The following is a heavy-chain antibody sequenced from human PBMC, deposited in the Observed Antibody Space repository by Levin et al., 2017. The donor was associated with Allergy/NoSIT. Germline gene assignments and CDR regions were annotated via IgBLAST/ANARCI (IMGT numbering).Heavy chain of an antibody. J-gene: IGHJ4*01. D-gene: IGHD4-11*01. Sequence: GSGPTLVKPTQTLTLTCTFSGFSLSSTGVGVGWIRQPPGKALEWLAVIYWDDAKRYSPALKSRPTVTKDTSKNQVVLTMTNMDPVDTATYFCAHKPYMSLSYCDYWGHGTLVTVSS. CDR3: AHKPYMSLSYCDY. CDR2: IYWDDAK. CDR1: GFSLSSTGVG. V-gene: IGHV2-5*02.